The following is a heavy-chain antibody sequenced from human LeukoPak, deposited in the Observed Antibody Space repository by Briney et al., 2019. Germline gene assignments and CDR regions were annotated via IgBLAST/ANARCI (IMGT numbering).Heavy chain of an antibody. Sequence: GGSLRLSCAASGFTFSSYSMNWVRQAPGEWLEWVSYISSSSSTIDYGDSVKGRFTISRDNAKNQLYLQMNSLRAEDTAVYYCAREMARELLWFGELLPFDYWGQGTLVTVSS. CDR1: GFTFSSYS. D-gene: IGHD3-10*01. CDR2: ISSSSSTI. CDR3: AREMARELLWFGELLPFDY. V-gene: IGHV3-48*01. J-gene: IGHJ4*02.